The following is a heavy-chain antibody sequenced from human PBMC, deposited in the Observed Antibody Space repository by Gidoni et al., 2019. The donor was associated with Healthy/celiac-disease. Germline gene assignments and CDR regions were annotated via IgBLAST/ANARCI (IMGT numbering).Heavy chain of an antibody. D-gene: IGHD3-3*01. CDR2: IIPILGIA. Sequence: QLVQSGAEVKKPGSSVKVSCKASGGTFSSYAISWVRQVPGPRIDGMGKIIPILGIANYVQNLPDRVTITADKSPSTADMELSSLGSEDTAVYYWARTGATYDFWSGYYLYWGQGTLVTVSS. CDR1: GGTFSSYA. CDR3: ARTGATYDFWSGYYLY. J-gene: IGHJ4*02. V-gene: IGHV1-69*04.